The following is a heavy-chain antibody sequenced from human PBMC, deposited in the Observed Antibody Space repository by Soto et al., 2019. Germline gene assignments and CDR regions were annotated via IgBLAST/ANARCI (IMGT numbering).Heavy chain of an antibody. V-gene: IGHV4-39*01. D-gene: IGHD3-3*01. Sequence: SETLSLTCTVSGGSISSSSYYWGWIRQPPGKGLEWIGSIYYSGSTYYNPSLKSRVTISVDTSKNQFSLKLSSVTAADTAVYYCARPLYYDFWSGYYTEGDFDYWGQGTLVT. CDR2: IYYSGST. J-gene: IGHJ4*02. CDR1: GGSISSSSYY. CDR3: ARPLYYDFWSGYYTEGDFDY.